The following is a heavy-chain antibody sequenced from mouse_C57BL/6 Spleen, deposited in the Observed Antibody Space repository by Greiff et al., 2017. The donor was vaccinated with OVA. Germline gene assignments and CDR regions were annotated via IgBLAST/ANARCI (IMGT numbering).Heavy chain of an antibody. CDR3: ARSRYSNYFWDFDV. D-gene: IGHD2-5*01. CDR2: ISSGSSTI. V-gene: IGHV5-17*01. J-gene: IGHJ1*03. CDR1: GFTFSDYG. Sequence: EVQLVESGGGLVKPGGSLKLSCAASGFTFSDYGMHWVRQAPETGLEWVAYISSGSSTIYYSDTVKGRFPISRDNAKNTLFLQMTSLRSEDTAMYYCARSRYSNYFWDFDVWGTGTTVTVSS.